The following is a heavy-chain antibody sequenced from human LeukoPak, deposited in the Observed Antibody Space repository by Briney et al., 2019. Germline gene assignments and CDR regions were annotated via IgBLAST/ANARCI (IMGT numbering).Heavy chain of an antibody. D-gene: IGHD3/OR15-3a*01. CDR2: IIPILGIA. Sequence: SVKVSCKASGGTFSSYAISWVRQAPGQGLEWMGRIIPILGIANYAQKFQGRVTITADKSTSTAYMELSNLRSEDTAVYYCARMRSSSHFGLRWGQGTLVTVSS. CDR1: GGTFSSYA. V-gene: IGHV1-69*04. CDR3: ARMRSSSHFGLR. J-gene: IGHJ4*02.